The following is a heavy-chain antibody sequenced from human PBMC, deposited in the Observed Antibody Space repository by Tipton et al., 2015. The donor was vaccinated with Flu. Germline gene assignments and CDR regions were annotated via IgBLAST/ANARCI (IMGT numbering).Heavy chain of an antibody. CDR1: GFTFSVYE. J-gene: IGHJ6*02. V-gene: IGHV3-69-1*01. D-gene: IGHD2-2*01. Sequence: SLRLSCATSGFTFSVYEMNWVRQAPGKGLEWVSYISSSDDINYADSVQGRFTISRDNTKNSLYLQMNSLRAEDTGVYYCARECTSPGCYGAHHYYGMDVWGQGTTVTVFS. CDR2: ISSSDDI. CDR3: ARECTSPGCYGAHHYYGMDV.